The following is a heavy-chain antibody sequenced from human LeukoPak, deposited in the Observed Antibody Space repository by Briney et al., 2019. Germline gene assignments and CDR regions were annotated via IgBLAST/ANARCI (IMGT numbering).Heavy chain of an antibody. J-gene: IGHJ6*03. D-gene: IGHD4-17*01. V-gene: IGHV1-2*02. Sequence: AASVKVSCKASGYTFTGYYMHWVRQAPGQGLEWMGWINPNSGGTNYAQKFQGRVTMTRDTSISTAYMELSRLRSDDTAVYYCARDPPVTRDHYYYYMDVWGKGTTVTVSS. CDR1: GYTFTGYY. CDR2: INPNSGGT. CDR3: ARDPPVTRDHYYYYMDV.